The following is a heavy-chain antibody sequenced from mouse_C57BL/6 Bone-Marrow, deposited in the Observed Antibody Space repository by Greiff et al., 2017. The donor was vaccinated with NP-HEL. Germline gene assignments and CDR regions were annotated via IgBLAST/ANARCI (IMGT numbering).Heavy chain of an antibody. CDR2: INPSSGYT. Sequence: QVQLKQSGAELVKPGASVKLSCKASGYTFTSYWMHWVKQRPGQGLEWIGYINPSSGYTKYNQKFKDKATLTADKSSSTAYMQLSSLTYEDSAVYYCALWAMYYAMDYWGQGTSATVSS. D-gene: IGHD3-1*01. CDR3: ALWAMYYAMDY. CDR1: GYTFTSYW. J-gene: IGHJ4*01. V-gene: IGHV1-7*01.